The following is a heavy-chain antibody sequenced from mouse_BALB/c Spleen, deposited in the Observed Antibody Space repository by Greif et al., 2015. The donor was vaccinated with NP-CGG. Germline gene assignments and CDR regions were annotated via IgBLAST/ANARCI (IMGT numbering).Heavy chain of an antibody. Sequence: DLVKPGASVKLSCKASGYTFTSYWINWIKQRPGQGLEWIGRIAPGSGSTYYNEMFKGKATLTVDTSSSTAYIQLSSLSSEDSAVYFCASGYYGSSYAMDYWGQGTSVTVSS. D-gene: IGHD1-1*01. CDR1: GYTFTSYW. CDR3: ASGYYGSSYAMDY. V-gene: IGHV1S41*01. J-gene: IGHJ4*01. CDR2: IAPGSGST.